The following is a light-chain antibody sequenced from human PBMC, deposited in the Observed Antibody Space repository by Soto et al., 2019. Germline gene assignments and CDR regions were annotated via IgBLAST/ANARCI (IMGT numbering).Light chain of an antibody. CDR2: GAS. J-gene: IGKJ1*01. CDR3: XQYGSSPWT. CDR1: QSVSSXX. Sequence: EIVLTQSPGTLSLSPGERATLSCRASQSVSSXXLAWSQQKPGQAPRLLIYGASSRATGIPDRFSGSGSGXXXXXXXXXLXPEDFAVXXXXQYGSSPWTFGQGTKVEIK. V-gene: IGKV3-20*01.